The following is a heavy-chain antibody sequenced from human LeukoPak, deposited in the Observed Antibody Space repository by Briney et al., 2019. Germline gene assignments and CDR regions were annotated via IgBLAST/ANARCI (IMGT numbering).Heavy chain of an antibody. Sequence: PSETLSLTCKVSGGSISSSSYYWGWIRQPPGKGLEWIGEINGSGSTKNNPSLKGRVTISVDTSKNQFSLKLNSVTAADTAVYYCARVPRGKFCSGTSCYLRYEYYYYYMDVWGKGTTVTISS. CDR2: INGSGST. J-gene: IGHJ6*03. D-gene: IGHD2-2*01. V-gene: IGHV4-39*07. CDR3: ARVPRGKFCSGTSCYLRYEYYYYYMDV. CDR1: GGSISSSSYY.